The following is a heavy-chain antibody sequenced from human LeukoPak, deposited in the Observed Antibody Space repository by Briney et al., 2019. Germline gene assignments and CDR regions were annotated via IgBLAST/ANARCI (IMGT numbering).Heavy chain of an antibody. Sequence: SETLSLTCTVSGGPISSYYWSWIRQPPGKGLEWIGYIYYSGSTNYNPSLKSRVTISVDTSKNQFSLKLSSVTAADTAVYYCARQSAYSSSWIFDYWGQGTLVTVSS. CDR3: ARQSAYSSSWIFDY. J-gene: IGHJ4*02. D-gene: IGHD6-13*01. V-gene: IGHV4-59*08. CDR1: GGPISSYY. CDR2: IYYSGST.